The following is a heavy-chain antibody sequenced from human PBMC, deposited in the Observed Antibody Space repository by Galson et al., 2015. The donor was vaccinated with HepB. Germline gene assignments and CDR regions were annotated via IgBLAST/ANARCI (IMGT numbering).Heavy chain of an antibody. J-gene: IGHJ4*02. Sequence: SVKVSCKASGRSFRHYAMHWVRQAPGQRLEWMGWINVGNGNTRYSQKFQGRVTITRDTSATTVYMELSSLRSEDTAVYYCAKDGHNWKSFDYWGQGTLVTVSS. CDR3: AKDGHNWKSFDY. D-gene: IGHD1-20*01. V-gene: IGHV1-3*01. CDR2: INVGNGNT. CDR1: GRSFRHYA.